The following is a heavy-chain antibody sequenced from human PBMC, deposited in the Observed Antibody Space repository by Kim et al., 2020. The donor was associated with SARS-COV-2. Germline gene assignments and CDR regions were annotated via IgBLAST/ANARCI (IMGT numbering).Heavy chain of an antibody. Sequence: ADSVKGRFTISRDNTKNTLYLQMNSLRAEGTAVDCCAKDQSNCVLKYFVYWGQGTLVSVSS. V-gene: IGHV3-30*02. J-gene: IGHJ4*02. CDR3: AKDQSNCVLKYFVY. D-gene: IGHD4-4*01.